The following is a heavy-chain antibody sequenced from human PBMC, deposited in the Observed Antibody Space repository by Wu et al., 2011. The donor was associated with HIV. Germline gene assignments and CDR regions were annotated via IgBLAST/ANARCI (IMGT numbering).Heavy chain of an antibody. Sequence: QVQLVQSGAEVKKPGASVKVSCKASGYTFTSYDINWVRQATGQGLEWMGWMNPNSGNTDYAQKFQGRVTMTRNTSMSTAYMELSSLRSEDTAVYYCARRYYDRSGYSSWGQGTPVTVSS. CDR2: MNPNSGNT. V-gene: IGHV1-8*02. CDR3: ARRYYDRSGYSS. J-gene: IGHJ5*02. CDR1: GYTFTSYD. D-gene: IGHD3-22*01.